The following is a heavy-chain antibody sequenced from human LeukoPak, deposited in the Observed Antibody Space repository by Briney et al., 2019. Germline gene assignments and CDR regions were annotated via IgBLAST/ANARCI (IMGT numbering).Heavy chain of an antibody. Sequence: ASVKVSCKASGYTFTDYYIHWVRQAPGQGLEWMGRINPNSGGTSYALKFQDRVTMTRDTSTSTVYMELSRLRSDDTAVYYCARDDCSGGSCLYYSDYWGRGALITVSS. CDR3: ARDDCSGGSCLYYSDY. J-gene: IGHJ4*02. CDR1: GYTFTDYY. V-gene: IGHV1-2*06. D-gene: IGHD2-15*01. CDR2: INPNSGGT.